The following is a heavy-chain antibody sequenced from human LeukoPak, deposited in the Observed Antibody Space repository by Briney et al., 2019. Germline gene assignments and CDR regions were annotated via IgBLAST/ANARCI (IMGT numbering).Heavy chain of an antibody. D-gene: IGHD3-22*01. CDR2: ISYDGSNK. CDR1: GFTFSSYG. CDR3: AKDHYYDSSGYINWFDP. V-gene: IGHV3-30*18. J-gene: IGHJ5*02. Sequence: GGSLRLSCAASGFTFSSYGMHWVRQAPGKGLEWVAVISYDGSNKYYADSVKGRFTISRDNSKNTLYLQMNSLRAEDTAVYYCAKDHYYDSSGYINWFDPWGQGTLVTVSS.